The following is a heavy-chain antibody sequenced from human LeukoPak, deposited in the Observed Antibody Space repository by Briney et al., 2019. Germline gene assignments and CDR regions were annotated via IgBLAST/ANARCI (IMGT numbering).Heavy chain of an antibody. J-gene: IGHJ6*04. CDR3: ARDDGDV. V-gene: IGHV3-7*01. CDR1: GFTFSNYW. CDR2: INEDGSGK. Sequence: PGGSLRLSCVSSGFTFSNYWMKWVRQAPGKGLEWVASINEDGSGKFSVGSVKDRITISRDNTGNSLDLQINSLTVEDTAIYYCARDDGDVWGTGTTVTVSS.